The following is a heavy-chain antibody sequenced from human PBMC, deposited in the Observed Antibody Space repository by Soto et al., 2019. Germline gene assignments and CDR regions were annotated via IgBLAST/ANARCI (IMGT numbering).Heavy chain of an antibody. J-gene: IGHJ4*02. V-gene: IGHV1-69*01. CDR3: ARDVLRDGYNYNGACDY. CDR2: IIPIFGTA. CDR1: GGTFSSYA. D-gene: IGHD5-12*01. Sequence: QVQLVQSGAEVKKPGSSVKVSCKASGGTFSSYAISWVRQAPGQGLEWMGGIIPIFGTANYAQKFQGRVTITADESTSTAYMELSSLRSEDTAVYYCARDVLRDGYNYNGACDYWGQGTLVTVSS.